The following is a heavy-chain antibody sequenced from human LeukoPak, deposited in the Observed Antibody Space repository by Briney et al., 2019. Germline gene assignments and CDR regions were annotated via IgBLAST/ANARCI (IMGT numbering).Heavy chain of an antibody. CDR3: ARGLLDGYTHPAAFDI. D-gene: IGHD5-24*01. CDR1: GGSISSYY. V-gene: IGHV4-59*01. CDR2: IYYSGST. J-gene: IGHJ3*02. Sequence: PSETLSLTCTVSGGSISSYYWSWIRQPPGKGLEWMGYIYYSGSTNYNPSLKSRVTISVDTSKNQFSLKLSSVNAADTAVYYCARGLLDGYTHPAAFDIWGQGTMVTVSS.